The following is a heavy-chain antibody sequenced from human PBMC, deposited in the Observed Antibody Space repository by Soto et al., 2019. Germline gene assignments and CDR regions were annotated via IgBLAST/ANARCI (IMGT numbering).Heavy chain of an antibody. D-gene: IGHD3-10*02. CDR2: ILHTGRT. Sequence: QVQLQQWGTRLLKPSETLSLTCAVYGGSFNNYYWSWIRQPPGKGLDWVGEILHTGRTNYNPSLKSRVTISIDTSKGQFSLSLSSVTAADTAVYYCARGSEYYVIWGQGIVVSVSS. CDR3: ARGSEYYVI. V-gene: IGHV4-34*01. CDR1: GGSFNNYY. J-gene: IGHJ4*02.